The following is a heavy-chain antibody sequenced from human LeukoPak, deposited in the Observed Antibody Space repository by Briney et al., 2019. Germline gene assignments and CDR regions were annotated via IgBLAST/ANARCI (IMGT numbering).Heavy chain of an antibody. J-gene: IGHJ4*02. Sequence: PGGSLRLSRAASGFTFSAYTMNWVRQAPGKGPEWVSSIRGSGSDIDYADSVKGQFTISRDNAQNSLYLQMSSLRVEDTAVYYCARDRITWGEPFDKWGQGTLVTVCS. CDR3: ARDRITWGEPFDK. V-gene: IGHV3-21*01. CDR1: GFTFSAYT. CDR2: IRGSGSDI. D-gene: IGHD7-27*01.